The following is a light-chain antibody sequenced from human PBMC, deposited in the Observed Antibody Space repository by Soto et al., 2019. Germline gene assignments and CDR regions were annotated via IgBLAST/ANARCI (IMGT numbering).Light chain of an antibody. V-gene: IGLV1-40*01. CDR3: QSYDSRLSAVV. CDR2: DNS. J-gene: IGLJ2*01. CDR1: TSKIGAGFD. Sequence: QAVVTQPPSVSGAPGQRVTISCTGNTSKIGAGFDVHWYQQLPGTAPKLLIYDNSNRPSGVPDRFSGSKSGTSASLAITGLRAEDGTDYYCQSYDSRLSAVVFGGGTKVTVL.